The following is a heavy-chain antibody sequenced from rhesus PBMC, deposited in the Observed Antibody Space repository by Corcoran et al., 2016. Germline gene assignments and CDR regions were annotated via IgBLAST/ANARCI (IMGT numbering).Heavy chain of an antibody. CDR1: GYTFTDYY. J-gene: IGHJ4*01. D-gene: IGHD6-13*01. CDR2: VDPEEGEA. CDR3: APRSPPAAALDY. Sequence: EVQLVQSGAEVKKPGASVKISCKASGYTFTDYYLHWVRQAPGKGLEWMGHVDPEEGEADYEQKFKDRVTYPRDPSTDTAYMELSSLRSEDTAVYYCAPRSPPAAALDYWGQGVLVTVSS. V-gene: IGHV1-111*01.